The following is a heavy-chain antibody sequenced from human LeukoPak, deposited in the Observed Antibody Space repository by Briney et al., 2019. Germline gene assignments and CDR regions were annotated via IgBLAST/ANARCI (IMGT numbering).Heavy chain of an antibody. Sequence: SQTLSLTCTVSGGSISSGGYYWSWNRQHPGKGLEWIGYIYYSGSTYYNPSLKSRVTISVDTSKNQFSLKLSSVTAADTAVYYCARDVARGLRFLDPWGQGTLVTVSS. CDR1: GGSISSGGYY. CDR3: ARDVARGLRFLDP. V-gene: IGHV4-31*03. CDR2: IYYSGST. D-gene: IGHD3-3*01. J-gene: IGHJ5*02.